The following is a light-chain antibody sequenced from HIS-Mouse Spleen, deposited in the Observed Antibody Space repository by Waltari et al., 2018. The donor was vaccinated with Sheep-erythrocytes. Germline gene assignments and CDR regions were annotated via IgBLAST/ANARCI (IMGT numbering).Light chain of an antibody. CDR2: DVS. Sequence: QSALTQPRSVSGSPGQPVTISCTGTSRDVGGYTSFSWYQQHPGKAPKLMIYDVSKRPSGVPDRFSGSKSGNTASLTISGLQAEDEADYYCCSYAGSYNHVFATGTKVTVL. J-gene: IGLJ1*01. CDR1: SRDVGGYTS. CDR3: CSYAGSYNHV. V-gene: IGLV2-11*01.